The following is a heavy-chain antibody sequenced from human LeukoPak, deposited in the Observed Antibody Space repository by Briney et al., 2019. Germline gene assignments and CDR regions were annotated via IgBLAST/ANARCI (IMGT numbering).Heavy chain of an antibody. D-gene: IGHD3-16*02. CDR1: GFTFSSYA. Sequence: GGSLRLSCAASGFTFSSYAMSWVRQAPGKGLEWVSAISGSGGSTYYADSVKGRFTISRDNSKNTLYLQMNSLRAEDTAVYYCAKDKMNDYVWGSYRSVPYYFDYWGQGTLVIVSS. V-gene: IGHV3-23*01. CDR2: ISGSGGST. CDR3: AKDKMNDYVWGSYRSVPYYFDY. J-gene: IGHJ4*02.